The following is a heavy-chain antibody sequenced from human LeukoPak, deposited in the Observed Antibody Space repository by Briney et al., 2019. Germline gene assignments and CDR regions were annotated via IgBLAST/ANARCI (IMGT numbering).Heavy chain of an antibody. Sequence: GGSLRLSCAASGFTFSSYSMNWVRQVPGKGLEWVSSISSSSSYIYYADSVKGRFTISRDNAKNSLYLQMNSLRAEDTAAYYCARGATDTTRWFDPWGQGTLVTVSS. CDR3: ARGATDTTRWFDP. CDR1: GFTFSSYS. V-gene: IGHV3-21*01. D-gene: IGHD1-7*01. J-gene: IGHJ5*02. CDR2: ISSSSSYI.